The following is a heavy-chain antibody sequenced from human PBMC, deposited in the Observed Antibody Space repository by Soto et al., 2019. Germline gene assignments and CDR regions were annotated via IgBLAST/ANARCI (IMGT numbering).Heavy chain of an antibody. CDR1: EFSLSTSGVG. CDR3: AHPFHNSRGYWYYFDY. CDR2: IYWDDDK. Sequence: SGPTLVNPTQTLTLTCTFSEFSLSTSGVGVGWIRQPPGKALEWLAVIYWDDDKRYSPSLKSRLSITKDTSKNQVVLRMTNMDPVDTATYYCAHPFHNSRGYWYYFDYWGQGTLVTVSS. V-gene: IGHV2-5*02. J-gene: IGHJ4*01. D-gene: IGHD3-22*01.